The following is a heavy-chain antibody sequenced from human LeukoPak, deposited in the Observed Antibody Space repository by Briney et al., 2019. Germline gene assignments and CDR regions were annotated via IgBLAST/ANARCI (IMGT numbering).Heavy chain of an antibody. V-gene: IGHV4-4*07. CDR2: LSTSGTT. CDR3: AREVTMVRGGYYYYYMDV. Sequence: SETLSLTCTVSGGSISSYYWSWIRQTAGKGLEWIGRLSTSGTTNYNPSLKSRVTMSVDTSKNQFSLNLTSVTAADTAVYYCAREVTMVRGGYYYYYMDVWGKGTTVTVSS. D-gene: IGHD3-10*01. CDR1: GGSISSYY. J-gene: IGHJ6*03.